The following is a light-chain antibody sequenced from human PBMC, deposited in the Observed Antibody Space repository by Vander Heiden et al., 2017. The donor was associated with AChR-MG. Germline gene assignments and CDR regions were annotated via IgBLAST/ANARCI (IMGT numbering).Light chain of an antibody. CDR1: SLRRYY. CDR3: TSRDSSGNLV. J-gene: IGLJ2*01. Sequence: SSELTQDPAVSVALGQTVRITCQVDSLRRYYASWYQQKPGQAPVLVIYGKNNRPAGSPDRFSGSSSGNTASLTITGAQAEDEADYYCTSRDSSGNLVFGGGTKLTVL. CDR2: GKN. V-gene: IGLV3-19*01.